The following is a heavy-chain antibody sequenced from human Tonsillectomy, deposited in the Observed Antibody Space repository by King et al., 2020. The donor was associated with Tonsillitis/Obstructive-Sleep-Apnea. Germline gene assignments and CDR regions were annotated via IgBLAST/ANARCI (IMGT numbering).Heavy chain of an antibody. V-gene: IGHV3-30*04. Sequence: VQLVESGGGVVQPGRSLRLSCAASGFAFSSYAMHWVRQAPGKGLEWVAVISYDGINKYYADSVKGRFTISRDNSKNTLYLQMNSLRAEDTAVYYCAKDGCYIGNHYFAYWGQGTLVTVSS. D-gene: IGHD1-26*01. J-gene: IGHJ4*02. CDR2: ISYDGINK. CDR3: AKDGCYIGNHYFAY. CDR1: GFAFSSYA.